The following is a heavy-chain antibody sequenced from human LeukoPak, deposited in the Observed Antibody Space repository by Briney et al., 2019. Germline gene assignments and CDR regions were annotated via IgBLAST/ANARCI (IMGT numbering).Heavy chain of an antibody. Sequence: ASVKVSCKASGYTFTSYGISWVRQAPGQGLEWMGWISAYNGNTNYAQKLQGRVTMTTDTSTSTAYMELRSLRSDDTAVYYCAREGLDIVVVPAAIEVWFDPWGQGTLVTVSS. CDR3: AREGLDIVVVPAAIEVWFDP. J-gene: IGHJ5*02. CDR1: GYTFTSYG. CDR2: ISAYNGNT. V-gene: IGHV1-18*01. D-gene: IGHD2-2*02.